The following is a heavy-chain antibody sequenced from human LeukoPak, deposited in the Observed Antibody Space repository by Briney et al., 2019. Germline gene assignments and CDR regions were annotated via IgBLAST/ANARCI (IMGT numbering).Heavy chain of an antibody. CDR2: IYYSGST. Sequence: PSETLSLTCTVSGGSISSYYWSWIRQPPGKGLEWIGYIYYSGSTNYNPSLKSRVTISVDTSKNQFSLKLSSVTAAVTAVYYCARHANSGSYARSFDYWGQGTLVTVSS. CDR1: GGSISSYY. CDR3: ARHANSGSYARSFDY. V-gene: IGHV4-59*08. J-gene: IGHJ4*02. D-gene: IGHD1-26*01.